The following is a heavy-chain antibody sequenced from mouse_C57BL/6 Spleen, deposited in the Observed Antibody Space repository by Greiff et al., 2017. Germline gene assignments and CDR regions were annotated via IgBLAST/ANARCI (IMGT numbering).Heavy chain of an antibody. CDR1: GYTFTSYW. CDR2: IYPGSGST. D-gene: IGHD2-3*01. V-gene: IGHV1-55*01. CDR3: ARSLDGYYGGYYFDY. Sequence: VQLQQPGAELVKPGASVKMSCKASGYTFTSYWITWVKQRPGQGLEWIGDIYPGSGSTNYNEKFKSKATLTVDTSSSTAYMQLSSLTSEDSAVYYCARSLDGYYGGYYFDYWGQGTTLTVSS. J-gene: IGHJ2*01.